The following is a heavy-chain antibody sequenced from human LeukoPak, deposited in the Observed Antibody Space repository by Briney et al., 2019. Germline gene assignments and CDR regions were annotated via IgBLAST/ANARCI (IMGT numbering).Heavy chain of an antibody. V-gene: IGHV3-53*01. CDR1: GFTFSTYA. CDR2: IYSGGST. D-gene: IGHD6-6*01. J-gene: IGHJ4*02. Sequence: GGSLRLSCAASGFTFSTYAMSWVRQAPGKGLEWISVIYSGGSTHYADSVKGRFTISRDNSKNTLFLQMNSLRVEDTAVYYCAKEEQQFDYFDYWGQGTLVTVSS. CDR3: AKEEQQFDYFDY.